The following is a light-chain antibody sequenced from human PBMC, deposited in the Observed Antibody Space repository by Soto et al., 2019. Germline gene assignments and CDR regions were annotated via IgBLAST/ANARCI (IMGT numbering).Light chain of an antibody. CDR3: QQYNTYSPERT. Sequence: IQMTQSPSTLAAFVGDRVTITCRASQSIGRWLAWYQQKPGKAPKLLIYDASSLESGVPSRFSGSGSGTEFTLTISRLQPDDFATYYCQQYNTYSPERTVGQGTKVDIK. V-gene: IGKV1-5*01. CDR2: DAS. CDR1: QSIGRW. J-gene: IGKJ1*01.